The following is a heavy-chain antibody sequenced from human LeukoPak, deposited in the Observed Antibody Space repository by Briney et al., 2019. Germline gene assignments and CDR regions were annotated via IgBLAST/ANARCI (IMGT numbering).Heavy chain of an antibody. Sequence: SETLSLTCTVSGGSISSYYWSWIRQPPGKGLEWIGYIYYSGSTNYNPSLKSRVTISVDTSKNQFSLKLSSVTAADTAVYYCARVYCGGDCYSPYYFDYWGQGTLVTVSS. CDR3: ARVYCGGDCYSPYYFDY. CDR1: GGSISSYY. V-gene: IGHV4-59*08. J-gene: IGHJ4*02. CDR2: IYYSGST. D-gene: IGHD2-21*02.